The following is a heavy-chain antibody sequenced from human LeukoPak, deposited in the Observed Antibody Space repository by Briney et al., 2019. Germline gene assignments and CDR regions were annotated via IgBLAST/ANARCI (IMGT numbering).Heavy chain of an antibody. CDR2: INHSGST. V-gene: IGHV4-34*01. CDR3: ARERGEDSSGYTFDY. Sequence: PSETLSLTCAVYGGSLSGYYWSWIRQPPGKGLEWIGEINHSGSTKYNPPLKSRVNISVDTSKNQFSLKLSSVTAADTAVYYCARERGEDSSGYTFDYWGQGTLVTVSS. J-gene: IGHJ4*02. CDR1: GGSLSGYY. D-gene: IGHD3-22*01.